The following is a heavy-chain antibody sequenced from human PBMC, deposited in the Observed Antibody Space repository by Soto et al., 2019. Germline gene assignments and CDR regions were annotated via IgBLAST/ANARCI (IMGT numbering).Heavy chain of an antibody. Sequence: QVKVVQSGAEMKVPGASVKISCTASEDSSTNEYIHWLRQAPGQGPEWLGIMSPTTGDTTYAPDFQGRLSMTRDTTTRTVYVELSRLRSEDTGMYYCCRGAVLPLDDWGQGTLVTVSS. V-gene: IGHV1-46*03. CDR3: CRGAVLPLDD. D-gene: IGHD6-25*01. CDR2: MSPTTGDT. CDR1: EDSSTNEY. J-gene: IGHJ4*02.